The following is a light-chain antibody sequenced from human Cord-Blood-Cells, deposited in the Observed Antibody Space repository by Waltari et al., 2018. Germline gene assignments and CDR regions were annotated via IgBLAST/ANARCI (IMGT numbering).Light chain of an antibody. J-gene: IGLJ3*02. CDR1: RSNFGSHN. CDR2: GNN. V-gene: IGLV1-47*01. CDR3: AAWDDSLSGWV. Sequence: QSVLTQPPSASATPGQSVPPSRPGSRSNFGSHNGHWYQQFPGTAPKLLIYGNNQRASGVPDRFSGSKSGTSASLAISGLRSEDEADYYCAAWDDSLSGWVFGGGTKLTVL.